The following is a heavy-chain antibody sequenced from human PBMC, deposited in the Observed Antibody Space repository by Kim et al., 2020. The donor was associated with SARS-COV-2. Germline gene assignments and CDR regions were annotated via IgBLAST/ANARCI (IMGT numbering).Heavy chain of an antibody. V-gene: IGHV3-33*01. D-gene: IGHD3-22*01. CDR3: AMDYDSSGFWAFDA. CDR2: IWHDGSKK. Sequence: GGSLRLSCAASGFIFSSYGINWVHQAPGEGLEWVALIWHDGSKKYYADSVKGRFTISRDNSKNTIYLQMDNVRVEDTAVYYCAMDYDSSGFWAFDAWGQGTMVTVSS. J-gene: IGHJ3*01. CDR1: GFIFSSYG.